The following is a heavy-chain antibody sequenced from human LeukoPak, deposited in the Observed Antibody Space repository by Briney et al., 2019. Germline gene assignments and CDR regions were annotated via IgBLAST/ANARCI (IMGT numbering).Heavy chain of an antibody. J-gene: IGHJ3*02. CDR3: ARGRGSYNAFDI. Sequence: ASVKVSCKASGYTFTGHYMHWVRQAPGQGLEWMEWINPNSGGTNYAQKFQGRVTMTRDTSISTAYMELSRLRSDDTAVYYCARGRGSYNAFDIWGQGTMVTVSS. D-gene: IGHD1-26*01. CDR2: INPNSGGT. CDR1: GYTFTGHY. V-gene: IGHV1-2*02.